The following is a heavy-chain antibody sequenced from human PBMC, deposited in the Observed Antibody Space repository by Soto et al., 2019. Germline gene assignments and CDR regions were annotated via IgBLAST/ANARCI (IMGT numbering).Heavy chain of an antibody. D-gene: IGHD3-10*01. CDR3: ARGNSFGSGIGYSDH. V-gene: IGHV4-59*08. Sequence: SEPLSLTCAVYGGSFVGYCGRLIRKPPGKGLEYIGYIYYSGGTKYSPSLKSRVTISVDTSKNQFSLKLRSVTAADTAIYYCARGNSFGSGIGYSDHWGQGAQVTVSS. CDR1: GGSFVGYC. CDR2: IYYSGGT. J-gene: IGHJ4*02.